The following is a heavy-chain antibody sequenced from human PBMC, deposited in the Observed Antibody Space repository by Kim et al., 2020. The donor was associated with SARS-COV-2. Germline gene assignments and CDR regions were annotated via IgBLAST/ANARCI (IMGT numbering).Heavy chain of an antibody. CDR3: ARVPSDYYDSSGPLCY. D-gene: IGHD3-22*01. CDR2: ISYDGTNK. Sequence: GGSLRLSCVASGFTFSSYAMHWVRQAPGKGLEWVAVISYDGTNKYYADSVKGRLTISRDNSKNTLFLQMDSLRPEDTAIYFCARVPSDYYDSSGPLCYWG. V-gene: IGHV3-30-3*01. J-gene: IGHJ4*01. CDR1: GFTFSSYA.